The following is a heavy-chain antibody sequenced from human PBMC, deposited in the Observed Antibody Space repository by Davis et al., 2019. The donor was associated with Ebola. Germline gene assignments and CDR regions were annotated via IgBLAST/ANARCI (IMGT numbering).Heavy chain of an antibody. CDR2: ISPGNDNT. CDR3: ARGHTYGRWDDWFDP. CDR1: GYTFTDYP. Sequence: ASVKVSCKASGYTFTDYPMHWVRQAPGQGLEWMGWISPGNDNTKYSQKFQDRVTITTDTSASTAYMELSGLRSEDTAVYYCARGHTYGRWDDWFDPWGQGTLVTVSS. J-gene: IGHJ5*02. V-gene: IGHV1-3*01. D-gene: IGHD1-26*01.